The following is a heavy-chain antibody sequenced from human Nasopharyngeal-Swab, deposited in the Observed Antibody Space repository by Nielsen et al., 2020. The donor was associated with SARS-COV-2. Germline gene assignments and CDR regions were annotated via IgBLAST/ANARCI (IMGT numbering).Heavy chain of an antibody. D-gene: IGHD3-16*01. Sequence: SETLSLTCAVYGGSFSGYYWSWSRQPPGKELEWIGEINHSGSTNYNPSLKSRVTISVDTSKNQFSLKLSSVTAADTAVYYCARGLNGGHWGQGTLVTVSS. CDR2: INHSGST. CDR3: ARGLNGGH. CDR1: GGSFSGYY. J-gene: IGHJ4*02. V-gene: IGHV4-34*01.